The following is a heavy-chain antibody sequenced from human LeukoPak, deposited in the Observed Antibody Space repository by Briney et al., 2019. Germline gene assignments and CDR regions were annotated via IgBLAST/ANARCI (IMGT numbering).Heavy chain of an antibody. J-gene: IGHJ4*02. CDR3: ARDQGDYVWGSYRSIDY. Sequence: ASVKDSCKASGYTFTSYGISWVRQAPGQGLEWMGWISAYNGNTNYAQKLQGRVTMTTDTSTSTAYMELRSLRSDDTAVYYCARDQGDYVWGSYRSIDYWGQGTLVTVSS. CDR1: GYTFTSYG. CDR2: ISAYNGNT. V-gene: IGHV1-18*01. D-gene: IGHD3-16*02.